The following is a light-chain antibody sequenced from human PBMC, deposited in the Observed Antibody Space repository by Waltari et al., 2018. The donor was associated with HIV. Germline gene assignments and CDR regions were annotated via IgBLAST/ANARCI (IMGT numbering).Light chain of an antibody. CDR1: QSVHSN. CDR2: DAS. Sequence: EIVMTQSPATLSASPGERVTLSCRASQSVHSNLAWYQQKPGQGPRLLIYDASTRATGIPARFSGSGSGTDFTLTISSLQAEDVAVYYCQQYYSTPPYTFGQGTKLEIK. V-gene: IGKV3-15*01. CDR3: QQYYSTPPYT. J-gene: IGKJ2*01.